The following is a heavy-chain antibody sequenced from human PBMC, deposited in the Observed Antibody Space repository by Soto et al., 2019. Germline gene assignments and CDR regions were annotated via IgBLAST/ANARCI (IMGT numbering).Heavy chain of an antibody. D-gene: IGHD3-3*01. V-gene: IGHV4-34*01. CDR1: GGSFSGYY. Sequence: SETLSLTCADYGGSFSGYYWSWIRQPPEKKLKWIGDINHSGSTNYNPSIKSRVTISVDTSKNQFSLKLSSVTAADTAVYYCARLYYDFWSGQLETQYYFDYWGQGTLVTVSS. CDR3: ARLYYDFWSGQLETQYYFDY. J-gene: IGHJ4*02. CDR2: INHSGST.